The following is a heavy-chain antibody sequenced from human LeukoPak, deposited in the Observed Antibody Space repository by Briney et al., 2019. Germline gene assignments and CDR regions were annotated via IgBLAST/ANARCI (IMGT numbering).Heavy chain of an antibody. CDR1: GGSISSSSYY. CDR3: AGSDYYYYMDV. V-gene: IGHV4-39*01. J-gene: IGHJ6*03. Sequence: SETLSLTCTVSGGSISSSSYYWGWIRQPPGKGLEWIGSIYHSGSTYYNPSLKSRVTISVDTSKNQFSLKLSSVTAADTAVFYCAGSDYYYYMDVWGKGTTVTISS. CDR2: IYHSGST. D-gene: IGHD3-10*01.